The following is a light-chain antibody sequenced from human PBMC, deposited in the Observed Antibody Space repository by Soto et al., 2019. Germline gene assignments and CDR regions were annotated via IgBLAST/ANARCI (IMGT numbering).Light chain of an antibody. CDR2: EVS. CDR1: SSDIGTYKY. J-gene: IGLJ1*01. Sequence: SALTQPASVSGSPGQSITISCTGTSSDIGTYKYVSWYQHPPGKAPKLMIYEVSNRPSGVSNRFSGSKSGNTASLTISGLQAEDEPDYYCSLYTRRSTTYVVGYATKLTV. V-gene: IGLV2-14*01. CDR3: SLYTRRSTTYV.